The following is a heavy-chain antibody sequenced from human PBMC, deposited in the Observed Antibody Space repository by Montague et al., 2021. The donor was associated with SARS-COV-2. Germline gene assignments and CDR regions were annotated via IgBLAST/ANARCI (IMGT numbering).Heavy chain of an antibody. J-gene: IGHJ5*02. D-gene: IGHD1-20*01. V-gene: IGHV4-59*13. CDR3: ARTEYNWNDWFDP. CDR1: GGSISSYY. CDR2: IFHSGIT. Sequence: SETLSLTCSVSGGSISSYYWSWIRQSPGKGLEWIGYIFHSGITDXNPSLKSRDTISVDMSKNQFSLQLNSVTAADSAVYYCARTEYNWNDWFDPWGQGTLVTVSS.